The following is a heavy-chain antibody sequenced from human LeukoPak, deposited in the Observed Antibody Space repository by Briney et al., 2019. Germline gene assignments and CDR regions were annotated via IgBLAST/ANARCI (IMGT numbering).Heavy chain of an antibody. D-gene: IGHD2-21*02. CDR1: GVTFSSFW. CDR3: ATRAYCGGDCYSYDH. V-gene: IGHV3-7*01. CDR2: IKQDGSER. J-gene: IGHJ4*02. Sequence: GGSLRLSCAASGVTFSSFWMSWVRQAPGKGLEWVANIKQDGSERYYVDSVKDRFTISRDNAKNSLYLQMISLRAEDTAVYYCATRAYCGGDCYSYDHWGQGTLVTVSS.